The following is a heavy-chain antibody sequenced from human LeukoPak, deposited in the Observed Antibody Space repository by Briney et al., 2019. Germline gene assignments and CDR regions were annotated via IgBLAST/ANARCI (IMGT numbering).Heavy chain of an antibody. D-gene: IGHD6-19*01. CDR1: RGSISSTSYY. CDR3: AGMGSSGWYGSTDY. CDR2: IYYSGST. Sequence: SETLSLTCTVSRGSISSTSYYWGWIRQPPGKGLEWIGSIYYSGSTYYNPSLKSRATISVDTSKNQFSLQLSSVTAADTAVYYCAGMGSSGWYGSTDYWGQGTLVTVSS. J-gene: IGHJ4*02. V-gene: IGHV4-39*01.